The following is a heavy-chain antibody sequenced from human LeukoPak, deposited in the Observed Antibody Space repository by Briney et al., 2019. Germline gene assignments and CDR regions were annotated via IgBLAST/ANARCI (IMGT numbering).Heavy chain of an antibody. CDR3: ARDVIAAPGTSDY. Sequence: RASETLSLTCSVSGGSFSTYYWSWIRQPAGKGLEWIGHIYADKTTDYNPSLKSRVTMSIDTSRNQFSLKLSSVTAADTAVYYCARDVIAAPGTSDYWGQGALVTVSS. CDR1: GGSFSTYY. D-gene: IGHD6-13*01. V-gene: IGHV4-4*07. CDR2: IYADKTT. J-gene: IGHJ4*02.